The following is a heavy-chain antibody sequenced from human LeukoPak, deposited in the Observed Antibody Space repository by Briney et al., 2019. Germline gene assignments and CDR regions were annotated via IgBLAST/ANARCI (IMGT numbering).Heavy chain of an antibody. Sequence: SETLSLTCAVYGGSFSGYYWGWIRQPPGKGLEWIGSIYYSGSTYYNPSLKSRVTISVDTSKNQFSLKLSSVTAADTAVYYCASPPLEWLLYDAFDIWGQGTMVTVSS. D-gene: IGHD3-3*01. CDR2: IYYSGST. V-gene: IGHV4-34*01. CDR1: GGSFSGYY. J-gene: IGHJ3*02. CDR3: ASPPLEWLLYDAFDI.